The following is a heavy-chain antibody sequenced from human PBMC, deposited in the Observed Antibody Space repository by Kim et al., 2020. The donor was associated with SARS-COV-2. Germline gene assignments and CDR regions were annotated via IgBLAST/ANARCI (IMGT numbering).Heavy chain of an antibody. J-gene: IGHJ4*02. CDR1: GFTFSSYW. V-gene: IGHV3-7*01. CDR2: IKQDGSEK. Sequence: GGSLRLSCAASGFTFSSYWMSWVRQAPGKGLEWVANIKQDGSEKYYVDSVKGRFTISRDNAKNSLYLQMNSLGAEDTAVYYCARDQHWKGKAARWELFDYRGQGTLVTVSS. CDR3: ARDQHWKGKAARWELFDY. D-gene: IGHD6-6*01.